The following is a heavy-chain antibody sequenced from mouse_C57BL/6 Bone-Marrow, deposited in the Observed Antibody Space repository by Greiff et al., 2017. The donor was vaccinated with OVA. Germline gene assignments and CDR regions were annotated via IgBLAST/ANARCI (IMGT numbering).Heavy chain of an antibody. CDR1: GYTFTSYW. CDR3: ARATMVTEGFAY. V-gene: IGHV1-50*01. J-gene: IGHJ3*01. D-gene: IGHD2-2*01. CDR2: IDPSDSYA. Sequence: QVQLKQPGAELVKPGASVKLSCKASGYTFTSYWMQWVKQRPGQGLEWIGEIDPSDSYANYNQKFKGKATLTVDTSSSTAYMQLSSLTSEDSAVYYCARATMVTEGFAYWGQGTLVTVSA.